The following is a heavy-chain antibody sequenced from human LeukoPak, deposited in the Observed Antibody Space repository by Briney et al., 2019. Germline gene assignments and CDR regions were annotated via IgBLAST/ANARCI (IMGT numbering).Heavy chain of an antibody. Sequence: PSETLSLTCAVYGGSFSGYYWSWLRQPPGKGLEWIGEINHSGSTNYNPSLKSRVTISVYTSKNQFSLKLSSVTAADTAVYYCARIHHYYGSGSYYKLNDYWGQGTLVTVSS. CDR1: GGSFSGYY. J-gene: IGHJ4*02. V-gene: IGHV4-34*01. CDR2: INHSGST. D-gene: IGHD3-10*01. CDR3: ARIHHYYGSGSYYKLNDY.